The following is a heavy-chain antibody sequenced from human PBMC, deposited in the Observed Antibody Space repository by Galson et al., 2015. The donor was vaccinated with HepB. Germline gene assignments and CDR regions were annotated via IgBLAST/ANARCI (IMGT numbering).Heavy chain of an antibody. V-gene: IGHV1-69*10. D-gene: IGHD1-26*01. CDR1: GGTFSSYA. J-gene: IGHJ3*02. CDR3: ARVVIGQWELQGYAFEI. CDR2: IIPILGIA. Sequence: SVKVSCKASGGTFSSYAISWVRQAPGQGLEWMGGIIPILGIANYAQKFQGRVTITADKSTSTAYMELSSLRSEDTAVYYCARVVIGQWELQGYAFEIWGQGTMVTVSS.